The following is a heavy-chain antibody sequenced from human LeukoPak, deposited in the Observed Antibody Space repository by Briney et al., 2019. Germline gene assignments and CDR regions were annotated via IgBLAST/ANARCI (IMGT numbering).Heavy chain of an antibody. J-gene: IGHJ4*02. Sequence: GGSLRLSCAASGFTFSSYAMNWVRQAPGKGLEWVSTLSSSGGDTYYADSVKGRFTISRENAKNSLYLQMNSLRAGDTAVYYCARYSASGSYFDYWGQGTLVTVSS. D-gene: IGHD1-26*01. CDR1: GFTFSSYA. CDR2: LSSSGGDT. CDR3: ARYSASGSYFDY. V-gene: IGHV3-23*01.